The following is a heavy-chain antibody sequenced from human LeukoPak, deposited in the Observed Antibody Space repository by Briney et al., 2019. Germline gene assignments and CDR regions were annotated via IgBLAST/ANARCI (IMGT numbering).Heavy chain of an antibody. CDR1: GFTFSDYY. CDR2: ISSSSSYI. J-gene: IGHJ4*02. Sequence: GGSLRLSCAASGFTFSDYYMSWVRQAPGKGLEWVSSISSSSSYIYYADSVKGRFTISRDNAKNSLYLQMNSLRAEDTAVYYCARGAMVRGVITKYYFDYWGQGTLVTVSS. V-gene: IGHV3-21*01. CDR3: ARGAMVRGVITKYYFDY. D-gene: IGHD3-10*01.